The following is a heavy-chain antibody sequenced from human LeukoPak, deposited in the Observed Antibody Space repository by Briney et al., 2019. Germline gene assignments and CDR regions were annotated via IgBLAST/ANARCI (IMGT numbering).Heavy chain of an antibody. CDR2: VYSGGDT. CDR1: GFTASNNY. CDR3: ARDPPAVRTNTYA. J-gene: IGHJ5*02. V-gene: IGHV3-66*01. D-gene: IGHD4/OR15-4a*01. Sequence: GGSLRLSCAASGFTASNNYMNWVRQAPGKGLEWVSLVYSGGDTYYADSVKGGFTISRDSSKNTLYLQMNSLRAEDTAVYYCARDPPAVRTNTYAWGQGTLVTVSS.